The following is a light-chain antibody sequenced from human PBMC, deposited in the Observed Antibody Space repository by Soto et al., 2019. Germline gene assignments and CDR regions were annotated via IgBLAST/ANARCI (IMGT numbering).Light chain of an antibody. V-gene: IGLV2-14*01. CDR3: SSYTGGSTVV. Sequence: QSALTQPASVSGSPRQSITISCTGSSSDVGGYDYVSWFQQHPGKAPKLIIYDVGNRPSGISNRFSGSKSGNTASLTISGLQAEDEADYYCSSYTGGSTVVFGGGTQLTVL. CDR2: DVG. CDR1: SSDVGGYDY. J-gene: IGLJ2*01.